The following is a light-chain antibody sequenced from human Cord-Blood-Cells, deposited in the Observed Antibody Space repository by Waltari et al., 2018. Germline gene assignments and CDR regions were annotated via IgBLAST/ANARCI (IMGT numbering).Light chain of an antibody. CDR3: CSYAGSSTWV. V-gene: IGLV2-23*02. Sequence: QSALTQPASVSGSLGQSITIPCTGTSSEVGGYNYVSWYQQHPGQAPKLMIYDVSKRPSGVSNRFSGSKSGNTASLTISGLQAEDEADYYCCSYAGSSTWVFGGGTKLTVL. CDR2: DVS. J-gene: IGLJ3*02. CDR1: SSEVGGYNY.